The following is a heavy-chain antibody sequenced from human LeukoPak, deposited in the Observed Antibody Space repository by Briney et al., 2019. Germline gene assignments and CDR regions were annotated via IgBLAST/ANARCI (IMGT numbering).Heavy chain of an antibody. J-gene: IGHJ4*02. CDR1: GGSISSYY. CDR3: AILSIGYSSSWYLGY. CDR2: IYYSGST. D-gene: IGHD6-13*01. V-gene: IGHV4-59*12. Sequence: SETLSLTCTVSGGSISSYYWSWIRQPPGKGLEWIGYIYYSGSTNYNPSLKSRVTISVDTSKNQFSLKLSSVTAADTAVYYCAILSIGYSSSWYLGYWGQGTLVTVSS.